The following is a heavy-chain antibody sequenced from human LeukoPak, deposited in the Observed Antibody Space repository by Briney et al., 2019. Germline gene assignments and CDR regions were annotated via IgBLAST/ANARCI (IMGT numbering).Heavy chain of an antibody. CDR1: GFTFSGYR. CDR3: AKGCGGNCYPPSY. D-gene: IGHD2-15*01. V-gene: IGHV3-74*01. Sequence: GGSLRLSCAASGFTFSGYRMHWVRQTPGKGLVWVSHINTDGSTTTYADSVKGRFTMSRDNSKNALYLQMNSLRAEDTAVYYCAKGCGGNCYPPSYWGQGTLVTVSS. J-gene: IGHJ1*01. CDR2: INTDGSTT.